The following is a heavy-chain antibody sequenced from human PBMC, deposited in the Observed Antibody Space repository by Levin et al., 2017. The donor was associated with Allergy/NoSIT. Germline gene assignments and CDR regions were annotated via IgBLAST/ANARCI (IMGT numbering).Heavy chain of an antibody. CDR2: IYSGGST. CDR3: ARDPLTNYGAD. V-gene: IGHV3-53*01. D-gene: IGHD2-8*01. Sequence: GGSLRLSCAVSGFTVSSNYMSWVRQAPGKGLEWVSVIYSGGSTYYADSVKGRFTISRDNSKNTLYLQMNSLRAEDTAVYYCARDPLTNYGADWGQGTLVTVSS. J-gene: IGHJ4*02. CDR1: GFTVSSNY.